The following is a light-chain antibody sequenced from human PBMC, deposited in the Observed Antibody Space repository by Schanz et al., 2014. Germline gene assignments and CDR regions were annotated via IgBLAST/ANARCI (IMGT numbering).Light chain of an antibody. Sequence: QSALAQPASVSGSPGQSITISCTGTSSDVGGYNYVSWYQQHPGKAPKLMIYDVSHRPSGVSNRFSGSKSGDTASLTVSGLQAEDEADYYCSSYAGSNSFVVFGGGTKLTVL. V-gene: IGLV2-14*01. J-gene: IGLJ2*01. CDR3: SSYAGSNSFVV. CDR2: DVS. CDR1: SSDVGGYNY.